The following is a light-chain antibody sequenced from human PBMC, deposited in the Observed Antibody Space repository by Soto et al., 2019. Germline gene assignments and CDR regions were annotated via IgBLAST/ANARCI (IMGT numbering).Light chain of an antibody. CDR1: QTMRSSH. CDR2: GAS. V-gene: IGKV3-20*01. Sequence: EIVLTQSPGTLSLSPGERATLSCRASQTMRSSHLAWYQQKPGQAPRLLIYGASSRATGIPDRFSGGGSGTDFTLTINRLEPEDFAVYYCQQYGTSPRTFGQGTKVDVK. CDR3: QQYGTSPRT. J-gene: IGKJ1*01.